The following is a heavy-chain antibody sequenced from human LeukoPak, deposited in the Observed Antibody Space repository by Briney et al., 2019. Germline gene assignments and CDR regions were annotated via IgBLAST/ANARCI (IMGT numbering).Heavy chain of an antibody. D-gene: IGHD5-12*01. CDR1: GFIISNHD. CDR2: ISPLGAIT. J-gene: IGHJ5*01. V-gene: IGHV3-23*01. CDR3: AKDDAWIRFAS. Sequence: GGCLRLSCAAAGFIISNHDMNWVRPAPGKGKGWGSGISPLGAITYYTDSVKGRFNVYRDNFKNTVHLQVNSLRPEDTAVYFCAKDDAWIRFASWGQGILVTVSS.